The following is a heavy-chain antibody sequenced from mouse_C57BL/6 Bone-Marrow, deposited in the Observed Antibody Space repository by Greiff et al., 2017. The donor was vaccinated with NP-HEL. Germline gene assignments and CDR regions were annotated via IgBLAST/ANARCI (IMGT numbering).Heavy chain of an antibody. CDR2: IDPNSGGP. D-gene: IGHD2-5*01. Sequence: QVQLQQPGAELVKPGASVKLSCKASGYTFTSYWMHWVKQRPGRGLEWIGRIDPNSGGPKYNEKFTSKATLTVDKPSSTAYMQLSSLASEDSAVYYCARGNYYSNYEGGYFDVWGTGTTVTVSS. J-gene: IGHJ1*03. V-gene: IGHV1-72*01. CDR3: ARGNYYSNYEGGYFDV. CDR1: GYTFTSYW.